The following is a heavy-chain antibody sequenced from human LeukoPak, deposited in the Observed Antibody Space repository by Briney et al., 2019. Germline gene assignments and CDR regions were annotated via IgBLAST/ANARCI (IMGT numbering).Heavy chain of an antibody. V-gene: IGHV1-2*02. D-gene: IGHD6-13*01. CDR1: GYTFTGYY. Sequence: ASVKVSCKASGYTFTGYYMHWVRQAPGQGLEWMGWINPNSGGTNYAQKFQGRVTMTRDTSISTAYMELSRLRSDDTAVYYCAKAPPSSSWTGNYFDYWGQGTLVTVSS. CDR3: AKAPPSSSWTGNYFDY. J-gene: IGHJ4*02. CDR2: INPNSGGT.